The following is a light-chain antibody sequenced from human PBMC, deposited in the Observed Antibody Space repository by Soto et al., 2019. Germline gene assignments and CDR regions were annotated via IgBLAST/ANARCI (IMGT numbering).Light chain of an antibody. CDR1: QSVSSSS. CDR3: QQYGGSPRT. J-gene: IGKJ1*01. Sequence: EIVLTHSPGTLALSPGEGATLSCSASQSVSSSSLAWYQQKRGQAPRLLIHDASSRATGIPDRFSGSGSGTDFTLTISRLEPEDFAVYYCQQYGGSPRTFGQGTKVDIK. CDR2: DAS. V-gene: IGKV3-20*01.